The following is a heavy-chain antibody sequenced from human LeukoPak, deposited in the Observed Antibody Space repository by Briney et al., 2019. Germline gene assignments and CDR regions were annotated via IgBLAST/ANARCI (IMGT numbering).Heavy chain of an antibody. V-gene: IGHV3-7*04. CDR3: ARDDNWGSDY. CDR1: GFTFSRYY. CDR2: IQQDGSEK. Sequence: GSLTLPCAASGFTFSRYYMSWVRQPPGKGLEWLANIQQDGSEKYYVDSVKGRFTISRDNAKHSLYLQMHSLKAEDTAMYYRARDDNWGSDYWGQGTLVTVSS. D-gene: IGHD7-27*01. J-gene: IGHJ4*02.